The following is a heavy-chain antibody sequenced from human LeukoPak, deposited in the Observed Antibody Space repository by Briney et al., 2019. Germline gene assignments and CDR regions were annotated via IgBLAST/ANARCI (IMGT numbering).Heavy chain of an antibody. CDR1: GYTFTSYD. V-gene: IGHV1-8*03. D-gene: IGHD3-16*01. Sequence: ASVKVSYKASGYTFTSYDINWVRQATGQGLEWMGWMNPNSGNTGYAQKFQGRVTITRNTSISTAYMELSSLRSEDTAVYYCARDAAFGGVNHFDYWGQGTLVTVSS. CDR3: ARDAAFGGVNHFDY. CDR2: MNPNSGNT. J-gene: IGHJ4*02.